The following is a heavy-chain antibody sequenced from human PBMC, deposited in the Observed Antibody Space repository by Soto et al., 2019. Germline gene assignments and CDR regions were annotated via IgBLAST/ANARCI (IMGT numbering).Heavy chain of an antibody. CDR3: ARRVGAVAGVGWFDT. V-gene: IGHV4-59*08. CDR2: FYYSGST. CDR1: GGSISRYY. Sequence: QVQLQESGPGLVKPSETRSLTCTVSGGSISRYYLSWIRHPPGQGLEWIGYFYYSGSTNYNPSLKCRVTISVYTSKNQFSLKLSSGTVAYRAVEYCARRVGAVAGVGWFDTWGQVALVTVFS. J-gene: IGHJ5*02. D-gene: IGHD6-19*01.